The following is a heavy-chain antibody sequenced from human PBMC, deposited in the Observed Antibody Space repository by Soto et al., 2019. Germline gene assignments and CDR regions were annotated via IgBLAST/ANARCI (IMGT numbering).Heavy chain of an antibody. CDR1: GFTSDDHG. CDR2: IIWHSGQT. CDR3: AKVSPPVGADD. D-gene: IGHD1-26*01. Sequence: DVQLVESGGGLVQPGRSLRLSCVASGFTSDDHGMHWVRQAPGKGPEGVSGIIWHSGQTGYVDSVKGRFNISRDNVKKCLYLPMMSLSAEDTAVYSCAKVSPPVGADDWGKGTTVSVSS. V-gene: IGHV3-9*02. J-gene: IGHJ6*04.